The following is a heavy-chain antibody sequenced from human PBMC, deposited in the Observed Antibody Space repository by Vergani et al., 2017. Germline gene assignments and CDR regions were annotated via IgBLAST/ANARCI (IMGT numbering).Heavy chain of an antibody. J-gene: IGHJ6*02. CDR2: IWYDGSNK. D-gene: IGHD5-12*01. Sequence: QVQLVESGGGVVQPGRSLRLSCAASGFTFSSYGMHWVRQAPGKGLEWVAVIWYDGSNKYYADSVKGRFTISRDNSKNTLYLQMNSLRAEDTAVYYCARDGGYSGYDHKLIAGYYGMDVWGQGTTVTVSS. V-gene: IGHV3-33*01. CDR3: ARDGGYSGYDHKLIAGYYGMDV. CDR1: GFTFSSYG.